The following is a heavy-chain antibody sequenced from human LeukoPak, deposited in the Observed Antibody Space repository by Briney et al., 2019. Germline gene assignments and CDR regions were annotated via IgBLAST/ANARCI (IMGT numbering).Heavy chain of an antibody. V-gene: IGHV1-18*01. CDR3: ARVRNFRFFDH. Sequence: ASVKVSCKASGYTSTSYGISWVRQAPGQGLEWVGWISTYNGYTNYAQKFQGRVNMTRDTSTTTVSMELRSLTSDDTAMYYCARVRNFRFFDHWSQGTLITVSS. D-gene: IGHD2/OR15-2a*01. CDR1: GYTSTSYG. J-gene: IGHJ4*02. CDR2: ISTYNGYT.